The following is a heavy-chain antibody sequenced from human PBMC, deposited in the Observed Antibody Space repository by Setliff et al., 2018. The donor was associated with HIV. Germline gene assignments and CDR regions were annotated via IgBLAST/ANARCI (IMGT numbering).Heavy chain of an antibody. CDR3: AKDGISGGAYPPYYFDY. Sequence: GGSLRLSCAASGFTFNTYVMSWVRQAPGKGLEWVSVISGSGGSTFYADSVKGRFTISRDNSKNTLYLQMNRLRVGDTAVYYCAKDGISGGAYPPYYFDYWGHGTLVTVSS. V-gene: IGHV3-23*01. D-gene: IGHD2-15*01. CDR1: GFTFNTYV. CDR2: ISGSGGST. J-gene: IGHJ4*01.